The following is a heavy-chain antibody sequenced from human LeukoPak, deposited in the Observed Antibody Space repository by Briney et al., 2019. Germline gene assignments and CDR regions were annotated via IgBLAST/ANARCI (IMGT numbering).Heavy chain of an antibody. J-gene: IGHJ3*01. Sequence: GGSLRLSCAASGFTVSSNYMTWVRQAPGKGLEWVSVIYAGGATYYAESVKGRFTISRDNAKNTLFLQMNSLRGEDTALYYCVREGHTVTTEPDAFDVWGQGTMVTVSS. D-gene: IGHD4-17*01. CDR3: VREGHTVTTEPDAFDV. CDR2: IYAGGAT. CDR1: GFTVSSNY. V-gene: IGHV3-66*01.